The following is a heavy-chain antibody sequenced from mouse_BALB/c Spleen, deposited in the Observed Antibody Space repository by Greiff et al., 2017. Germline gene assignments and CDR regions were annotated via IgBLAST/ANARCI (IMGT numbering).Heavy chain of an antibody. V-gene: IGHV3-2*02. Sequence: VQLKESGPGLVKPSQSLSLTCTVTGYSITSDYAWNWIRQFPGNKLEWMGYISYSGSTSYNPSLKSRISITRDTSKNQFFLQLNSVTTEDTATYYCARPYYGSSYAFAYWGQGTLVTVSA. CDR1: GYSITSDYA. CDR2: ISYSGST. J-gene: IGHJ3*01. D-gene: IGHD1-1*01. CDR3: ARPYYGSSYAFAY.